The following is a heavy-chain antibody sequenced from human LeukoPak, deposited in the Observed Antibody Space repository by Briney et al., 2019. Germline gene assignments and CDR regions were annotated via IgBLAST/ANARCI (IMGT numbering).Heavy chain of an antibody. J-gene: IGHJ4*02. Sequence: PGGSLRLSCAASGFTFSSYSMNWVRQAPGKGLEWVSSISSSSSYMYYADSVKGRFTISRDNAKNSLYLQMNSLRAEDTAVYYCARSSLDIHYDYWGQGTLVTVSS. CDR2: ISSSSSYM. CDR3: ARSSLDIHYDY. V-gene: IGHV3-21*01. D-gene: IGHD5-12*01. CDR1: GFTFSSYS.